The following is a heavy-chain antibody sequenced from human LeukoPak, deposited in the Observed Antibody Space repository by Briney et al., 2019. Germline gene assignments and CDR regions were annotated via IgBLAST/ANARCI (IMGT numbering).Heavy chain of an antibody. J-gene: IGHJ4*02. Sequence: SETLSLTCTVSGGSISSSSYYWGWIRQPPGKGLEWIGSIYYSGSTYYNPSLKSRVTISVDTSKNQFSLKLSSVTAADTAVYYCARGSVSYYVFDYWGQGTLVTVSS. CDR1: GGSISSSSYY. D-gene: IGHD1-26*01. CDR2: IYYSGST. V-gene: IGHV4-39*01. CDR3: ARGSVSYYVFDY.